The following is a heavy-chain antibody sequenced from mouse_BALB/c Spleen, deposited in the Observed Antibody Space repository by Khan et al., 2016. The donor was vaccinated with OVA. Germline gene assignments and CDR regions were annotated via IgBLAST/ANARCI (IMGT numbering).Heavy chain of an antibody. CDR3: ASSYYYGRALDY. CDR2: IWGDGST. CDR1: GFSLTGYG. D-gene: IGHD1-1*01. V-gene: IGHV2-6-7*01. Sequence: QVQLKESGPGLVAPSQSLSIKCTVSGFSLTGYGVNWVRQPPGKGLEWLGMIWGDGSTDYNLALTSRLSINKDNSKSQIFLKMNSLQTDDTARYYCASSYYYGRALDYWGQGTSVTVSS. J-gene: IGHJ4*01.